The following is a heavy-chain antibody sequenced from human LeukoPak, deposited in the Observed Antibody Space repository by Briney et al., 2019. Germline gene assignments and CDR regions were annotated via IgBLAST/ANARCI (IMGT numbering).Heavy chain of an antibody. CDR2: ITRSGGST. J-gene: IGHJ4*02. CDR3: ARLGSGTYETDC. Sequence: GGSLRLSCAASGFTFNSNSMNWVRQAPGKGLEWVSAITRSGGSTFYADSVKGRFTTSRDDSKNTLYLQMNSLGAEDTALYYCARLGSGTYETDCWGQGTLVAVSS. CDR1: GFTFNSNS. D-gene: IGHD1-26*01. V-gene: IGHV3-23*01.